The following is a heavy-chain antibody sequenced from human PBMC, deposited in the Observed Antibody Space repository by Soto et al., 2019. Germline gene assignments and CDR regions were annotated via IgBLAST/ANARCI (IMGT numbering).Heavy chain of an antibody. J-gene: IGHJ4*02. CDR2: IHYSGNT. V-gene: IGHV4-31*03. CDR3: ARCHDYGAYYFDY. CDR1: GGSISSGGYY. D-gene: IGHD4-17*01. Sequence: PSETLSLTCTVSGGSISSGGYYWSWIRQHPGKGLEWIGYIHYSGNTYHNPSLKSRLTISVDTSRNQFSLKLSSVTAADTALYYCARCHDYGAYYFDYWGQGTLVTVSS.